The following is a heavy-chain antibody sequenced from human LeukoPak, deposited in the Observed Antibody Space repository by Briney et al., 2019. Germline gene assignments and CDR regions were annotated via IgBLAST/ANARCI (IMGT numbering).Heavy chain of an antibody. J-gene: IGHJ6*03. CDR3: ASGSLGDGYGVGDYYQYMDV. D-gene: IGHD5-24*01. Sequence: SVKVSCKASGGTFNSYAISWVRQAPGQGLDWMGGIMPLFGTANYAQEFQGRVTFTTDESASTAYMEVSSLRSEDTAVYYCASGSLGDGYGVGDYYQYMDVWGKGTTVTVSS. CDR1: GGTFNSYA. V-gene: IGHV1-69*05. CDR2: IMPLFGTA.